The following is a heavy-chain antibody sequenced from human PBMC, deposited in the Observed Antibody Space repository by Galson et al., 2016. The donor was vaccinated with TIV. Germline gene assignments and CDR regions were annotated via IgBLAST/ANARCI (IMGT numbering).Heavy chain of an antibody. CDR3: ARAPYGENWYFDL. V-gene: IGHV4-59*08. CDR2: IYYSGNTNY. J-gene: IGHJ2*01. Sequence: ETLPLTCSVSGGSISSYHWSWVRQPPGKGLEWIGYIYYSGNTNYNYNPSLESRVTMSVDTSKTQLSLELRSVTAADTAVCFCARAPYGENWYFDLWGRGTLVTVSS. CDR1: GGSISSYH. D-gene: IGHD4-17*01.